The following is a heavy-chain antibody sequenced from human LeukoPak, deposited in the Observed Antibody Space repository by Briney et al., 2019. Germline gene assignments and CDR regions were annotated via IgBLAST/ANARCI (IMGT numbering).Heavy chain of an antibody. Sequence: GGSLRLSCAASGFTFSSYSMNWVRQAPGKGLEWVSYISSSSSSIYYADSVKGRFTISRDNAKNSLYLRMNSLRAEDTAVYYCARAFPHSYGFDYWGQRTLVTVPS. D-gene: IGHD5-18*01. CDR2: ISSSSSSI. CDR1: GFTFSSYS. CDR3: ARAFPHSYGFDY. J-gene: IGHJ4*02. V-gene: IGHV3-48*01.